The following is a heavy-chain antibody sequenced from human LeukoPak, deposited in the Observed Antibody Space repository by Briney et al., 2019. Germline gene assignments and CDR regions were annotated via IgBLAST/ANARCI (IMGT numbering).Heavy chain of an antibody. J-gene: IGHJ5*02. CDR1: GGSISSSNW. CDR3: AMGNYDSWSGYYTPNWFDP. D-gene: IGHD3-3*01. V-gene: IGHV4-4*02. CDR2: IYHSGST. Sequence: SGTLSLTCAVSGGSISSSNWWSWVRQPPGQGLEWIGEIYHSGSTNYNPSLKSRVTISVDKSKNQFSLKLSSVTAADTAVYYCAMGNYDSWSGYYTPNWFDPWGQGTLVTVSS.